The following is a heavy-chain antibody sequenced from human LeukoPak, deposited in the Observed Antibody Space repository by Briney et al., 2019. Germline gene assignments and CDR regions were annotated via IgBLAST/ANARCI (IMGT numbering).Heavy chain of an antibody. J-gene: IGHJ3*02. Sequence: SETLSLTCTVSGGSVSSGSYYWSWIRQPPGKGLEWIGEINHSGSTNYNPSLKSRVTISVDTSKNQFSLKLSSVTAADTAVYYCARVLAAARDAFDIWGQGTMVTVSS. CDR1: GGSVSSGSYY. D-gene: IGHD6-13*01. CDR2: INHSGST. V-gene: IGHV4-61*01. CDR3: ARVLAAARDAFDI.